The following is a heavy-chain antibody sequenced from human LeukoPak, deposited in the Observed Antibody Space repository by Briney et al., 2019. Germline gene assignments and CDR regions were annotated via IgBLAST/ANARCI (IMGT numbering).Heavy chain of an antibody. J-gene: IGHJ5*02. V-gene: IGHV4-34*01. CDR3: ARGRYSSWFDP. Sequence: SETLSLTCAVYGGSFSGYYWSWIRQPPGKGLEWIGEINHSGSTNYNPSLKSRVTISVGTSKNQFSLKLSSVTAADTAVYYCARGRYSSWFDPWGQGTLVTVSS. CDR1: GGSFSGYY. CDR2: INHSGST. D-gene: IGHD5-18*01.